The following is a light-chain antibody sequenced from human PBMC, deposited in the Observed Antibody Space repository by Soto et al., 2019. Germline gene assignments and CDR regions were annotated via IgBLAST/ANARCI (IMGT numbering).Light chain of an antibody. CDR2: KAS. V-gene: IGKV1-5*03. Sequence: DIQMTQSPSTLSASVGDRVTITCRASQSISSGLAGYQQKPGKAPKLLIYKASSLESGVPSRFSGSGSGTEFTLTISSLQPDDFATYYCQQYNSFPITFGQGTRLEIK. CDR3: QQYNSFPIT. J-gene: IGKJ5*01. CDR1: QSISSG.